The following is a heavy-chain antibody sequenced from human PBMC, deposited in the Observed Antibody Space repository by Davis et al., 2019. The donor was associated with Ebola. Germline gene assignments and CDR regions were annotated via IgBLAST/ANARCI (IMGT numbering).Heavy chain of an antibody. D-gene: IGHD5-24*01. CDR3: ARGAIELGTITSLDH. Sequence: GESLKISCKGSEDTFIDYWIAWVRQMPGRGLEWVGIIYPSDSDTVYSPSFQGQVTISADKSFNPASLQWPSLKASDTAMYYGARGAIELGTITSLDHWGQGTLVTVSS. J-gene: IGHJ4*02. CDR2: IYPSDSDT. CDR1: EDTFIDYW. V-gene: IGHV5-51*01.